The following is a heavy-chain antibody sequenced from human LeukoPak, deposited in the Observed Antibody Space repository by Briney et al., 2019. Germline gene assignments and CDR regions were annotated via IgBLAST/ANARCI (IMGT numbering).Heavy chain of an antibody. CDR2: IYTSGST. Sequence: SETLSLTCTVSGGSISSYYWSWIRRPAGKGLEWIGRIYTSGSTNYNPSLKSRVTMSVDTSKNQFSLKLSSVTAADTAVYYCARGGGSRTNYYYGMDVWGQGTTVTVSS. D-gene: IGHD2-15*01. J-gene: IGHJ6*02. V-gene: IGHV4-4*07. CDR1: GGSISSYY. CDR3: ARGGGSRTNYYYGMDV.